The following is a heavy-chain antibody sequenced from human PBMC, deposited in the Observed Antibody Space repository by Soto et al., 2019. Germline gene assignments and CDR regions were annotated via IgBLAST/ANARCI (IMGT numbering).Heavy chain of an antibody. D-gene: IGHD4-4*01. CDR2: IIPILGIA. Sequence: QVQLVHSGAEVNKPGSSVKVSCKASGVTFSSYTISWVRPAPGQGLEWMGRIIPILGIANYSQKFQGRVTITAAKATSAAYMELSSLRSEDTAVYYCARTTEGAAQNDYWGQGTLGTVSS. CDR3: ARTTEGAAQNDY. V-gene: IGHV1-69*02. J-gene: IGHJ4*02. CDR1: GVTFSSYT.